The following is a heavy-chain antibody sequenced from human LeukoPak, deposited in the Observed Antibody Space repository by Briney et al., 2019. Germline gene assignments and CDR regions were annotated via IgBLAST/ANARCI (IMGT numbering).Heavy chain of an antibody. D-gene: IGHD6-13*01. CDR3: ARGRQQLVRYYFDY. V-gene: IGHV1-2*02. CDR2: INPNSGGT. CDR1: GYTFTGYY. J-gene: IGHJ4*02. Sequence: GASVKVSCKASGYTFTGYYMHWVRQAPGQGLEWMGWINPNSGGTNYAQKFQGRVTMTRDTSISTAYMELSRLRSEDTAVYYCARGRQQLVRYYFDYWGQGTLVTVSS.